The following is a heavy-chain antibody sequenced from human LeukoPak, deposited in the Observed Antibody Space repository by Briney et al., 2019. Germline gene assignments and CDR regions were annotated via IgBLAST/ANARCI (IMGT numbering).Heavy chain of an antibody. J-gene: IGHJ3*02. CDR1: GYTFTGYY. V-gene: IGHV1-2*02. D-gene: IGHD3-10*01. CDR3: ASGREYYGSGSHDDAFDM. Sequence: GASVKVSCKASGYTFTGYYMHWVRQAPGQGLEWMGWINPNSGGTNYAQKFQGRVTMTKDTSISTAYMELSRLSSDDTAVYYCASGREYYGSGSHDDAFDMWGQGTTVTVS. CDR2: INPNSGGT.